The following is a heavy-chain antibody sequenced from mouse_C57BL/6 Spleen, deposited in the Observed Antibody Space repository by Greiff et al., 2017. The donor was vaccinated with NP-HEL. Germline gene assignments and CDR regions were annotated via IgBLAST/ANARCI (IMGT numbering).Heavy chain of an antibody. CDR1: GFTFSSYG. Sequence: EVQGVESGGDLVKPGGSLKLSCAASGFTFSSYGMSWVRQTPDTRLEWVATISSGGSYTYYPDSVKGRFTISRDNAKNTLYLQMSSLKSEDTAMYYCARQGASSWYFDVWGTGTTVTVSS. CDR3: ARQGASSWYFDV. J-gene: IGHJ1*03. V-gene: IGHV5-6*01. D-gene: IGHD6-1*01. CDR2: ISSGGSYT.